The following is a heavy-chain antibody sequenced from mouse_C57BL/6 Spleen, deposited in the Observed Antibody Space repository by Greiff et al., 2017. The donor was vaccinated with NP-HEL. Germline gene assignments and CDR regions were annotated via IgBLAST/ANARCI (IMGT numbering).Heavy chain of an antibody. J-gene: IGHJ2*01. V-gene: IGHV1-52*01. CDR3: ARTPLYYDYDGYYFDY. CDR1: GYTFTSYW. CDR2: IDPSDSET. Sequence: VQLQQSGAELVRPGSSVKLSCKASGYTFTSYWMHWVKQRPIQGLEWIGNIDPSDSETHYNQKFKDKATLTVDKSSSTAYMQLSSLTSEYSAVYYCARTPLYYDYDGYYFDYWGQGTTLTVSS. D-gene: IGHD2-4*01.